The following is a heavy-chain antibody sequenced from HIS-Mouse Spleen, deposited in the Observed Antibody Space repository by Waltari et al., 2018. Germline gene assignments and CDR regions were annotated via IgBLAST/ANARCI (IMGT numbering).Heavy chain of an antibody. J-gene: IGHJ2*01. V-gene: IGHV4-39*07. CDR1: GGSISSSSYY. CDR2: IYYSGIT. D-gene: IGHD6-13*01. CDR3: AREIPYSSSWYDWYFDL. Sequence: QLQLQESGPGLVKPSETLSLTCTVSGGSISSSSYYWAWIRQPPGMGLEGIGGIYYSGITYYNPSLKSRVTRAVDTSKNQFSLKLGSVTAAETAVYYCAREIPYSSSWYDWYFDLWGRGTLVTVSS.